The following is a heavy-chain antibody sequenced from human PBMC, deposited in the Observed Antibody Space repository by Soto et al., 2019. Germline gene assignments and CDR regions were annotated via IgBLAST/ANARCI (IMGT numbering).Heavy chain of an antibody. J-gene: IGHJ5*02. CDR3: ARDVLTAVAGSVNWFDP. Sequence: GGSLRLSCAASGFSFGSYALSWVRQAPGKGLEWVAFIWYDGTKKFYANSVKGRSTISKDNSNNIRYLQVSGLRAEDTAVYYCARDVLTAVAGSVNWFDPWGQGTLVTVSS. V-gene: IGHV3-33*08. CDR2: IWYDGTKK. D-gene: IGHD6-19*01. CDR1: GFSFGSYA.